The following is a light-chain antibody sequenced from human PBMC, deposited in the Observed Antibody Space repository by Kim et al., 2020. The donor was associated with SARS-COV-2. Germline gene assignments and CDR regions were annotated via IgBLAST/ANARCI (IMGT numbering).Light chain of an antibody. J-gene: IGLJ3*02. CDR2: RNN. CDR3: SALDSSLSAWV. V-gene: IGLV10-54*02. CDR1: SNIVGNQG. Sequence: RQTATLTCTGNSNIVGNQGAAWLQQHQGHPPKLLSYRNNNRPSGISGRFSASRSGNTASLTITGLQPEDEADYYCSALDSSLSAWVFGGGTQLTVL.